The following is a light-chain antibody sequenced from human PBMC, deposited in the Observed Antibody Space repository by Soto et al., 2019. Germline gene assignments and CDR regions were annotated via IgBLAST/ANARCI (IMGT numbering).Light chain of an antibody. V-gene: IGLV1-47*01. CDR1: SSNIGSNY. CDR2: KNN. CDR3: AVWDNSLRAWV. J-gene: IGLJ3*02. Sequence: QSVLTQPPSASGTPGQRVTISCPGSSSNIGSNYVYWYQQIPGTAPKLLIYKNNQRPSGVPDRFSGSKSGTSASLDISGLRDEDEPSYYYAVWDNSLRAWVFGGGTKVTVL.